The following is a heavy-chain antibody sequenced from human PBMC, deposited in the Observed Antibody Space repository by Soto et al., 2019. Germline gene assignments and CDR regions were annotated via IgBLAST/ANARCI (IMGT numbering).Heavy chain of an antibody. J-gene: IGHJ6*02. CDR2: ISGSGGST. Sequence: EVQLLESGGGLVQPGGSLRLSCAASGFTFSSYAMSWVRQAPGKGLEWVSAISGSGGSTYYADSVKGRFTISRDNSKNTLYLQMNSLRAEDTAVYYCAKRQQLVSPGYYYGMDVWGQGTTVTVSS. V-gene: IGHV3-23*01. CDR1: GFTFSSYA. D-gene: IGHD6-13*01. CDR3: AKRQQLVSPGYYYGMDV.